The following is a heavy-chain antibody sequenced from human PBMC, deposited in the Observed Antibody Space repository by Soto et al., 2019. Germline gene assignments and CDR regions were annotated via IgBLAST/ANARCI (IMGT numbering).Heavy chain of an antibody. CDR3: ARRLSGLYGMDV. V-gene: IGHV3-11*05. J-gene: IGHJ6*02. Sequence: QVQLVESGGGLVKPGGSLRLSCSASEFTFSDYYMSWIRQAPGKGLEWVSYITSSSTYTNYADSVKGRFTISRDNAKNSLYLQMNSLRVEDTAVYYCARRLSGLYGMDVWGQGTTVTVSS. CDR2: ITSSSTYT. D-gene: IGHD5-12*01. CDR1: EFTFSDYY.